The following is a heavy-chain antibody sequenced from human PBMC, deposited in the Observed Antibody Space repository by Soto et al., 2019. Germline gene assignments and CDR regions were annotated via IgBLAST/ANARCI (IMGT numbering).Heavy chain of an antibody. CDR3: AKGTYYDFWSGPTFDY. J-gene: IGHJ4*02. V-gene: IGHV3-23*01. D-gene: IGHD3-3*01. CDR1: GFTFSSYA. CDR2: ISGSGGST. Sequence: GGSLRLSCAASGFTFSSYAMSWVRQAPGKGLEWVSAISGSGGSTYYADSVKGRFTISRDNSKNTLYLQMNSLRAEDTAVYYCAKGTYYDFWSGPTFDYWGQGTLVTVSS.